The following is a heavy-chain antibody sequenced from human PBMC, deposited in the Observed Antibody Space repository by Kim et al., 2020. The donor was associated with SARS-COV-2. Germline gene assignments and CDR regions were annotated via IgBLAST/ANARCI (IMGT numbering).Heavy chain of an antibody. CDR3: ARDRWGSSWYDY. CDR1: GGSISSYY. CDR2: IYYSGST. Sequence: SETLSLTCTVSGGSISSYYWSWIRQPPGKGLEWIGYIYYSGSTNYNPSLKSRVTISVDTSKNQFSLKLSSVTAADTAVYYCARDRWGSSWYDYWGQGTLV. J-gene: IGHJ4*02. D-gene: IGHD6-13*01. V-gene: IGHV4-59*13.